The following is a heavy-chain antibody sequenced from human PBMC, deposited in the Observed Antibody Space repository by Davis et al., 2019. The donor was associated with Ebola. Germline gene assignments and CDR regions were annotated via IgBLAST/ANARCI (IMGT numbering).Heavy chain of an antibody. J-gene: IGHJ6*02. CDR3: AAGRGNWHNNYNYGMDV. CDR1: GFTFDDHG. V-gene: IGHV3-9*01. CDR2: ISWNSGSI. Sequence: SLKISCAASGFTFDDHGMHWVRQAPGKGLEWVSGISWNSGSIGYADSVKGRFTISRDNAKNSLYLQMNSLRDEDTAVYYCAAGRGNWHNNYNYGMDVWGQGSTVTVSS. D-gene: IGHD1/OR15-1a*01.